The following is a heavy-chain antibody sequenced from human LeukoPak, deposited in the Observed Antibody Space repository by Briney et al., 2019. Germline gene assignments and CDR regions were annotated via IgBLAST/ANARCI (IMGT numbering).Heavy chain of an antibody. CDR2: IIPIFGTA. Sequence: SVKVSCKASGGTFSSYAISWVRQAPGQGLEWMGGIIPIFGTANYAQKLQGRVTMTTDTSTSTAYMELRSLRSDDTAVYYCARDRLGSSSWSNNYYYYGMDVWGQGTTVTVSS. J-gene: IGHJ6*02. CDR1: GGTFSSYA. V-gene: IGHV1-69*05. CDR3: ARDRLGSSSWSNNYYYYGMDV. D-gene: IGHD6-13*01.